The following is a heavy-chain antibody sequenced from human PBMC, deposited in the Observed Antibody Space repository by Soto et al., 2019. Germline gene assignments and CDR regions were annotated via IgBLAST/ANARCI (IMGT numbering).Heavy chain of an antibody. J-gene: IGHJ3*02. CDR1: GGTFSSYA. CDR3: ARGYNWNDWVRHDAFGI. V-gene: IGHV1-69*13. D-gene: IGHD1-20*01. CDR2: IIPIFGTA. Sequence: ASVKVSCKAPGGTFSSYAISWVRQAPGQGLEWMGGIIPIFGTANYAQKFQGRVTITADESTSTAYMELSSLRSEDTAVYYCARGYNWNDWVRHDAFGIWGQGTMVTVSS.